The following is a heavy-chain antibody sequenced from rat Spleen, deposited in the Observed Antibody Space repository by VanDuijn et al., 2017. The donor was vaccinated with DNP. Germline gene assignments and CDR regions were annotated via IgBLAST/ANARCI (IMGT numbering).Heavy chain of an antibody. D-gene: IGHD1-4*01. V-gene: IGHV2-43*01. J-gene: IGHJ2*01. CDR1: GFSLTNHH. CDR2: VWIGGGT. Sequence: QVQLKESGPGLVQPSQTLSLACTVSGFSLTNHHVHWVRQPPGKGLEWMGVVWIGGGTHYSSAFKSRLSITRDTSKSQVFLKVNSLQTEDTAIYFCTCTGITFDFWGQGVMVTVSS. CDR3: TCTGITFDF.